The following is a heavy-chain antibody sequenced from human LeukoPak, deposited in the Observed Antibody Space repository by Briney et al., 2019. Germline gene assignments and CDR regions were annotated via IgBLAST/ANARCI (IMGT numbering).Heavy chain of an antibody. D-gene: IGHD3-22*01. CDR2: INWNSGSM. V-gene: IGHV3-9*01. Sequence: GGSLRLSCAASGFNFAGYSMHWVRQAPGKGLEWLAGINWNSGSMGYADSLKGRFIISRDNAKNSLYLQMNSLGVEDTALYYCARGYYYDTSGYSPLDHWGQGTLVTVSS. CDR1: GFNFAGYS. J-gene: IGHJ4*02. CDR3: ARGYYYDTSGYSPLDH.